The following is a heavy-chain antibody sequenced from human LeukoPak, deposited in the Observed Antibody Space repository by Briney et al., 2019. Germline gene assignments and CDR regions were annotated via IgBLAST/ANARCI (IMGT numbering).Heavy chain of an antibody. Sequence: GGSLRLSCAASGFSFRSHGMNWVRQAPGKGLEWVSGISPRGDVTYYKDSVRGRFTISRDNFKSTVSLQLNSLRAEDTAMYYCAKDDDWGRFNHWGQGTLVTVSS. CDR1: GFSFRSHG. CDR3: AKDDDWGRFNH. D-gene: IGHD3-16*01. J-gene: IGHJ1*01. V-gene: IGHV3-23*01. CDR2: ISPRGDVT.